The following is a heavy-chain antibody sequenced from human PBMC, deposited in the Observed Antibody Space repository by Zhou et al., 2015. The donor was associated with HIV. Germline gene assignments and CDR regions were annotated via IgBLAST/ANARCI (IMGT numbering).Heavy chain of an antibody. CDR3: EYGGNGAGIRKGMDV. CDR2: IIPILGIA. V-gene: IGHV1-69*02. J-gene: IGHJ6*02. Sequence: QVQLVQSGAEVKKPGSSVKVSCKASGGTFSSYTISWVRQAPGQGLEWMGRIIPILGIANYAQKFQGRVTITADKSTSTAYMELSSLRSEDTAVYYCEYGGNGAGIRKGMDVWGQGTTVTVSS. D-gene: IGHD4-23*01. CDR1: GGTFSSYT.